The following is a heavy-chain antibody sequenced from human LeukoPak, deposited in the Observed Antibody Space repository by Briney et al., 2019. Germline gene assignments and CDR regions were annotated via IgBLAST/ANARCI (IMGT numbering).Heavy chain of an antibody. V-gene: IGHV3-7*01. CDR1: GFTFSAFW. CDR3: ARLFGGVTTFDY. D-gene: IGHD4-17*01. Sequence: GGFLRLSCAASGFTFSAFWMSWVRQGPGKGLEWVASIKPDGSDSHHVDPVMGRFTISRDNAKNLLYLQMNSLSAEDTAVYYCARLFGGVTTFDYWGQGALVTVSS. CDR2: IKPDGSDS. J-gene: IGHJ4*02.